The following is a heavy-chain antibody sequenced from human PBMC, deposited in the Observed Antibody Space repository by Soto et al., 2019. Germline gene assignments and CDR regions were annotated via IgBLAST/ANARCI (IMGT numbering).Heavy chain of an antibody. CDR3: ARRVYDGSGYSFDY. J-gene: IGHJ4*02. Sequence: ASETLSLTCAVSGGSITSSNWWSWIRQPPGKGLEWIGYIYYSGSTNYNPSLKSRVTISVDTSKNQFSLKLSSVTAADTAVYYCARRVYDGSGYSFDYWGQGTLVTVSS. CDR1: GGSITSSNW. CDR2: IYYSGST. V-gene: IGHV4-59*01. D-gene: IGHD3-22*01.